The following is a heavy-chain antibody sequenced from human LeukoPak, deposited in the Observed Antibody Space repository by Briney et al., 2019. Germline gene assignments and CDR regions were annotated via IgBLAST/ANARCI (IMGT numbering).Heavy chain of an antibody. Sequence: SVKVSCKASGGTFSSYAISWVRQAPGQGLEWMGRIIPILGIANYAQKFQGRVTITADKSTSTAYMELSSLRSEDTAAYYCAREVAAAGIYYYYGMDVWGQGTTVTVSS. V-gene: IGHV1-69*04. CDR1: GGTFSSYA. D-gene: IGHD6-13*01. CDR2: IIPILGIA. CDR3: AREVAAAGIYYYYGMDV. J-gene: IGHJ6*02.